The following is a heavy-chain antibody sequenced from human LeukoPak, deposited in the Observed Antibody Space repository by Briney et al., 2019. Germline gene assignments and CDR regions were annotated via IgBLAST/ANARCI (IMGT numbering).Heavy chain of an antibody. J-gene: IGHJ4*02. V-gene: IGHV4-34*01. D-gene: IGHD3-9*01. Sequence: PSETLSLTCAVYGGSFSGYYWSWIRQPPGKGLEWIGEINHSGSTNYNPSLKSRVTISADTSKNQFSLKLSSVTAADTAVYYCARALPGYFDWLLSGLVFDYWGQGTLVTVSS. CDR3: ARALPGYFDWLLSGLVFDY. CDR1: GGSFSGYY. CDR2: INHSGST.